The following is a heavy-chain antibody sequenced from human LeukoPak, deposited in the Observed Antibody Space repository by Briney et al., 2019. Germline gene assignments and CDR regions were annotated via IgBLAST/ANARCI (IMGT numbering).Heavy chain of an antibody. CDR2: IIPIFGTA. V-gene: IGHV1-69*13. CDR3: TSTGSSSWYSKHGWFDP. D-gene: IGHD6-13*01. J-gene: IGHJ5*02. CDR1: GGTFSSYA. Sequence: ASVKVSCKASGGTFSSYAISWVRQAPGQGLEWMGGIIPIFGTANYAQKFQGRVTITADESTSTAYMELSSLRSEDTAVHYCTSTGSSSWYSKHGWFDPWGQGTLVTVSS.